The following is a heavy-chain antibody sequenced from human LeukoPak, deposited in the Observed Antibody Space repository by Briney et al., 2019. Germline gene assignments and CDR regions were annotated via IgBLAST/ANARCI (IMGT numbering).Heavy chain of an antibody. V-gene: IGHV3-7*04. CDR3: ARDHYYGSGSYSSFDY. Sequence: GGSLRLSCAASGFTFSGSAMSWVRQAPGKGLEWVANIKQDGSEKYYVDSVKGRFTISRDNAKNSLYLQMNSLRAEDTAVYYCARDHYYGSGSYSSFDYWGQGTLVTVSS. CDR2: IKQDGSEK. CDR1: GFTFSGSA. J-gene: IGHJ4*02. D-gene: IGHD3-10*01.